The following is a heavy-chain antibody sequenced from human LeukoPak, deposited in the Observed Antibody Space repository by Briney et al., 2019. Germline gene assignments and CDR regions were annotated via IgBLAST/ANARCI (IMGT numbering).Heavy chain of an antibody. D-gene: IGHD3-22*01. CDR3: ARSYYYDSSAPFDY. CDR2: IIPILGTA. CDR1: GGTFSSYA. V-gene: IGHV1-69*13. J-gene: IGHJ4*02. Sequence: SVKVSCKASGGTFSSYAISWVRQAPGQGLEWMGGIIPILGTANYAQKFQGRVTITADESTSTAYMELSSLRSEDTAVYYCARSYYYDSSAPFDYWGQGTLVTVSS.